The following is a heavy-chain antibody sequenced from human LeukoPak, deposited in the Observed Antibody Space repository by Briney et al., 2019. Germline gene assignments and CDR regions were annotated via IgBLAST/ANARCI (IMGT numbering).Heavy chain of an antibody. CDR3: ARGYPRGYSYSYYYYGMDV. CDR2: INHSGST. Sequence: PSETLSLTCAVYGGSFSGYYWSWIRQPPGKGLEWIGEINHSGSTNYNPSLKSRVTISVDTSKNQFSLKLSSVTAADTAVYYCARGYPRGYSYSYYYYGMDVWGQGTTVTVSS. V-gene: IGHV4-34*01. J-gene: IGHJ6*02. D-gene: IGHD5-18*01. CDR1: GGSFSGYY.